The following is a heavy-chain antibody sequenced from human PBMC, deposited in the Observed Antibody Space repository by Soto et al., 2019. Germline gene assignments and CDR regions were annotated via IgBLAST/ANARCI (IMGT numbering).Heavy chain of an antibody. V-gene: IGHV3-23*01. CDR3: VIDDYYASGSIFDL. CDR2: MSGSGGST. Sequence: PGGSLKLSCAASGFPFSSYAMSWVRQAPGKGLYWVSGMSGSGGSTYYAGSAKGRFTISRDNSKNTMYLQMNSLRAEDTAVYYCVIDDYYASGSIFDLWGPGTLVSVSS. CDR1: GFPFSSYA. D-gene: IGHD3-10*01. J-gene: IGHJ2*01.